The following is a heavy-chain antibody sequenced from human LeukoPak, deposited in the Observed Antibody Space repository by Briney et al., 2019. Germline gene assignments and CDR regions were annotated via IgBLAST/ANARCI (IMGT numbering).Heavy chain of an antibody. CDR2: ISYDGSNK. V-gene: IGHV3-30*18. Sequence: PGRSLRLSCAASGFTFSSYGMHWVRQAPGKGLEWVAVISYDGSNKYYADSVKGRFTISRDNSKNTLYLQMNSLRAEDTAVYYCAKDNDYGDYGYFDYWGQGTLVTVSS. CDR3: AKDNDYGDYGYFDY. J-gene: IGHJ4*02. D-gene: IGHD4-17*01. CDR1: GFTFSSYG.